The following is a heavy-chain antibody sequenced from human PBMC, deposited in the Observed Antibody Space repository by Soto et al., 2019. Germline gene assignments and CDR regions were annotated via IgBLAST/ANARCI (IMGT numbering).Heavy chain of an antibody. V-gene: IGHV4-34*01. CDR3: ARTGGMDV. Sequence: QVQLQQWGAGLLKPSETLSLTCAVYGGSFSGYYWSWLRQPPGKGPEWIGEINHSGNTKYNPSLESRVTLSVDPSKNQFSLKLNSGSAADTAVYYCARTGGMDVWSQGATVTVSS. CDR2: INHSGNT. CDR1: GGSFSGYY. J-gene: IGHJ6*02.